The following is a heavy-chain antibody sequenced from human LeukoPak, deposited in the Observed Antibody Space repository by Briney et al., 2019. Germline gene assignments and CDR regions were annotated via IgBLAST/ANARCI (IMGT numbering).Heavy chain of an antibody. D-gene: IGHD3-22*01. CDR2: VNPSTGGT. CDR1: GYIFTTYN. Sequence: ASVKVSCKASGYIFTTYNIHWVRQAPGQGLHWMGLVNPSTGGTTYAQKFQGRVSMTRDTSTSTLYMELSSLRFEDTAVYYCARPYDRSGYDAFDIWGPGTMVTVSS. CDR3: ARPYDRSGYDAFDI. J-gene: IGHJ3*02. V-gene: IGHV1-46*01.